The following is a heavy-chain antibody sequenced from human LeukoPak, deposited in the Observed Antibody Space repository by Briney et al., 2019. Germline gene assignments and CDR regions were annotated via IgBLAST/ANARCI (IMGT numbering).Heavy chain of an antibody. CDR1: GFTFSSYG. Sequence: GGSLRLSCAASGFTFSSYGMHWVRQAPGKGLEWVAFIRSDGINKYYADSVKGRFTISRDNSKNTVYLQMNSLRAEDTAVYYCAKDFWVATNFDDWGQGTLVTVSS. CDR2: IRSDGINK. D-gene: IGHD5-12*01. V-gene: IGHV3-30*02. J-gene: IGHJ4*02. CDR3: AKDFWVATNFDD.